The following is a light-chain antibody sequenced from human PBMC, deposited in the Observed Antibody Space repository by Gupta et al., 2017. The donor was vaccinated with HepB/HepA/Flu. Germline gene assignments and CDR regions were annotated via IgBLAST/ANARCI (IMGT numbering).Light chain of an antibody. CDR2: HSS. J-gene: IGKJ4*01. CDR1: QSVSSY. Sequence: EIVLPQSPATLSLSPRERATLSCRASQSVSSYLAWYQQKPGQAPRLLIYHSSNRATGIPARFSGSGSGTDFTLTISILEPEDFAVYYCLQRSNWPLTFGGGTKVEIK. V-gene: IGKV3-11*01. CDR3: LQRSNWPLT.